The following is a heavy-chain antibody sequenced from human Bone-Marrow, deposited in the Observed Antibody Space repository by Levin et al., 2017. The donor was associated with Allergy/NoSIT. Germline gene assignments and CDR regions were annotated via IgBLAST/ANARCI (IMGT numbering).Heavy chain of an antibody. D-gene: IGHD6-13*01. J-gene: IGHJ4*02. V-gene: IGHV3-66*01. CDR3: ARDGLAAAPPL. CDR2: IYSGGST. CDR1: GFTVSSNY. Sequence: GESLKISCAASGFTVSSNYMSWVRQAPGKGLEWVSVIYSGGSTYYADSVKGRFTISRDNSKNTLYLQMNSLRAEDTAVYYCARDGLAAAPPLWGQGTLVTVSS.